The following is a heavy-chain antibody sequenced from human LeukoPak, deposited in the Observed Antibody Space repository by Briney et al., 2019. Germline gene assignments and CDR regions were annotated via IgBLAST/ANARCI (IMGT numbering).Heavy chain of an antibody. CDR2: MSGSGATI. V-gene: IGHV3-23*01. Sequence: GGPLRLSCAASGFTFSSFAMSWVRQAPGNGLEWVSAMSGSGATIYYADSVKGRVTISRDSSKSTLYLQMNTLRAEDTAVYYCATMPSVAATTRGRFVYWGQGTLVTVSS. J-gene: IGHJ4*02. CDR3: ATMPSVAATTRGRFVY. D-gene: IGHD6-6*01. CDR1: GFTFSSFA.